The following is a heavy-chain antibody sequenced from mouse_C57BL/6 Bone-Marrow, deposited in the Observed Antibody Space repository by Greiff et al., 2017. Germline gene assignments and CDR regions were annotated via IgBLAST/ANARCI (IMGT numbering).Heavy chain of an antibody. CDR3: ARIDYYGSSYAMDY. Sequence: QVQLQQSGAELVRPGTSVKMSCKASGYTFTSYWMHWVKQRPGRGLEWIGRIDPNSGGTKYNEKFKSKATLTVDKPSSTAYMQLSSLTSEESAVYYCARIDYYGSSYAMDYWGQGTSVTVSS. J-gene: IGHJ4*01. D-gene: IGHD1-1*01. CDR1: GYTFTSYW. V-gene: IGHV1-72*01. CDR2: IDPNSGGT.